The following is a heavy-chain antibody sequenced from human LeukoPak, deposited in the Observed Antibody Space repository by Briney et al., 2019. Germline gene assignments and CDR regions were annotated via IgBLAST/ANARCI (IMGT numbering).Heavy chain of an antibody. D-gene: IGHD6-13*01. CDR1: GDSLYPYY. CDR2: VYAAGAT. J-gene: IGHJ4*02. V-gene: IGHV4-4*08. CDR3: ATKPGYPTDY. Sequence: SETLSLTCTVSGDSLYPYYWNWIRQPPGKGLEWIGFVYAAGATNYSPSLQSRVTIFVDTSKSQFSLKPSSVTAADTAVYYCATKPGYPTDYWGQGTPVTVSS.